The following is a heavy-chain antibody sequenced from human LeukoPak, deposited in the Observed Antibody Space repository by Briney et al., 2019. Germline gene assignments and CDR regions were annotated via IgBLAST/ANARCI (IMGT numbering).Heavy chain of an antibody. CDR1: GFTFDDYG. V-gene: IGHV3-20*01. CDR3: AKDRGWAPFDY. CDR2: INWNGGST. D-gene: IGHD1-26*01. J-gene: IGHJ4*02. Sequence: GGSLRLSCAASGFTFDDYGMSWVRQAPGKGLEWVSGINWNGGSTGYADSVKGRFTISRDNSKNTLYLQMSSLRTEDTAMYHCAKDRGWAPFDYWGQGTLVTVSS.